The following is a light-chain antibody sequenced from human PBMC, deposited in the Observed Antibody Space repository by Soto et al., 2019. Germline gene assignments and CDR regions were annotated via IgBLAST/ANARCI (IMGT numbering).Light chain of an antibody. J-gene: IGKJ1*01. Sequence: DIQLTQSPSSLSAAVGDRVTISCRASHNIGNYLAWFQQRPGQAPKVLIPSAPSLESGAPSRFSGRGSGTEFTLTINGLQAEDFAVYYCQQSFSSPLTFGLGTTVDI. CDR3: QQSFSSPLT. CDR1: HNIGNY. CDR2: SAP. V-gene: IGKV1-39*01.